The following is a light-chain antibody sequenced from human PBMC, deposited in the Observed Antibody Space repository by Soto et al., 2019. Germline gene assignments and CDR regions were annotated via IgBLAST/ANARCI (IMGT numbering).Light chain of an antibody. CDR3: QQRSNWPPLLT. Sequence: ETVLTQSPATLSLSPGERATLSCRASQSVGSYLAWYQQKPGQAPRLLIYDASTRATGIPARFSGSGSGTDFTLTISSLETEDFAVYYCQQRSNWPPLLTFGGGTKVDNK. V-gene: IGKV3-11*01. CDR2: DAS. J-gene: IGKJ4*01. CDR1: QSVGSY.